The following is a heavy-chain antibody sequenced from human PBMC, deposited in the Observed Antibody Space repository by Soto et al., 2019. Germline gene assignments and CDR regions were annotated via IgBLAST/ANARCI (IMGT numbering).Heavy chain of an antibody. CDR3: ERELFSSTGTYDY. CDR1: GYTFSDYD. CDR2: MNSNTGNT. D-gene: IGHD6-13*01. J-gene: IGHJ4*02. V-gene: IGHV1-8*01. Sequence: QVQLVQSGSEVKKPGASVKVSCKASGYTFSDYDINWVRQAAGQGLEWMGWMNSNTGNTGYAQKFQGRVTMTLNSSMRTAYMELNSLRSEDTAVYYCERELFSSTGTYDYWGQGTLVTVSS.